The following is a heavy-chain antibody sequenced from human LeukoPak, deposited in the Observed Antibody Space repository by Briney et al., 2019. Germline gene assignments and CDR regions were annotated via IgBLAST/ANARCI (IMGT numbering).Heavy chain of an antibody. Sequence: ASVKVSCKASGYTFTSYGISWVRQAPGQGLEWMGWISAYNGNTNYAQKLQGRVTITADKSTSTAYMELSSLRSEDTAVYYCARGTYYYGSGSFSYYYMDVWGKGTTVTVSS. CDR3: ARGTYYYGSGSFSYYYMDV. V-gene: IGHV1-18*01. CDR1: GYTFTSYG. J-gene: IGHJ6*03. CDR2: ISAYNGNT. D-gene: IGHD3-10*01.